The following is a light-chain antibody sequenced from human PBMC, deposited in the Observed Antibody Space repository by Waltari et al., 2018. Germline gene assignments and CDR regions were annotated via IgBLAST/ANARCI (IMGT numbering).Light chain of an antibody. Sequence: QTVVSKAPSLSVAPGGAVTLTGALSSCSISTTSYPSWYQQSPGQTPRTLVYKTNTRSPGVPDRFSGSTLGNKAALTITGAQAEDESDYYCLLYMGSSIWVFGGGTKLTVL. CDR3: LLYMGSSIWV. CDR1: SCSISTTSY. J-gene: IGLJ3*02. V-gene: IGLV8-61*01. CDR2: KTN.